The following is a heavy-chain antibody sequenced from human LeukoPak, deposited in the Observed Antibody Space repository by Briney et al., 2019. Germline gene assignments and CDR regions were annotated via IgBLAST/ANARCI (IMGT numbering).Heavy chain of an antibody. D-gene: IGHD1-1*01. CDR3: ARRQGTTLNFDY. Sequence: ASVKVSCKASGYTFIIYGFSWVRQAPGQGLEWMGWINAYNGNTNYAQNLQGRVTMTTDTSTSTAYMELRSLRSDDTAVYYCARRQGTTLNFDYWGQGTLVTVSS. J-gene: IGHJ4*02. V-gene: IGHV1-18*01. CDR1: GYTFIIYG. CDR2: INAYNGNT.